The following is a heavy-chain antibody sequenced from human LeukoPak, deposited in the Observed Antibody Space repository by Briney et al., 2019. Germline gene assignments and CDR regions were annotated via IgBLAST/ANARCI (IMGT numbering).Heavy chain of an antibody. V-gene: IGHV3-30*18. J-gene: IGHJ5*02. D-gene: IGHD2-2*02. CDR2: ISYDGSNK. Sequence: GGSLRLSCAASGFTFSSYGMHWVRQAPGKGLEWVAVISYDGSNKYYAGSVKGRFTISRDNSKNTLYLQMNSLRAEDTAVYYCAKDGDCSSTSCYRNWFDPWGQGTLVTVSS. CDR3: AKDGDCSSTSCYRNWFDP. CDR1: GFTFSSYG.